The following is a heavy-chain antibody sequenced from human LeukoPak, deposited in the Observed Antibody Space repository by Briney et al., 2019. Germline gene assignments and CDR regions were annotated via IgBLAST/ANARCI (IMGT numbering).Heavy chain of an antibody. V-gene: IGHV3-74*01. CDR3: ARGNKWSFDS. J-gene: IGHJ4*02. CDR2: INSDGSAI. Sequence: GGSLRLSRVASGFTLSTYWMHWVRQAPGKGLVWVSRINSDGSAISYADSVMVRFTISRDSAKNTLYLQMNSLRPEDTAVYYCARGNKWSFDSWGQGALVTVSS. CDR1: GFTLSTYW. D-gene: IGHD2-15*01.